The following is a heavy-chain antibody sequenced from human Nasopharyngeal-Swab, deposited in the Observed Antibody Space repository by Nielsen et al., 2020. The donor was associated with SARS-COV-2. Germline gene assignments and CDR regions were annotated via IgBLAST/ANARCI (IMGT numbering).Heavy chain of an antibody. V-gene: IGHV3-23*01. J-gene: IGHJ4*02. CDR2: TSGSGDISGSGGST. CDR1: GYSFRTYG. CDR3: AKDLRGPYFF. D-gene: IGHD2/OR15-2a*01. Sequence: GGSLRLSCVASGYSFRTYGMSWVRQAPGKGLEWVAATSGSGDISGSGGSTYYADSVKGRFTISRDNSKNTLSLQMNGLGAEDTAVYYCAKDLRGPYFFWGQGTLVTVSS.